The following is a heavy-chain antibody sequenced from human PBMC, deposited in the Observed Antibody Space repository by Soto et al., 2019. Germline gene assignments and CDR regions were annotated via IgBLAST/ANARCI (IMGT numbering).Heavy chain of an antibody. V-gene: IGHV3-66*04. J-gene: IGHJ2*01. Sequence: EMQLVESGGGLVQPGGSLRLSCEASGFTVSSSYMAWVRQAPGKGLDWVSSIYIDGRTYYADSVQGRFTISTDNSKDTLYLQMNSLRADDTAIYYCARHVGFYWYFDLWGRDTLVTVSS. D-gene: IGHD1-26*01. CDR2: IYIDGRT. CDR3: ARHVGFYWYFDL. CDR1: GFTVSSSY.